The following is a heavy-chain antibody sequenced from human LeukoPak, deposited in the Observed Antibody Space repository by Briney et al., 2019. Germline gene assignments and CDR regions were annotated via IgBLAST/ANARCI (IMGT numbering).Heavy chain of an antibody. J-gene: IGHJ4*02. CDR3: AKATAKYYFDY. D-gene: IGHD6-25*01. CDR2: ISGSGGST. CDR1: GFTFSSYG. Sequence: GGSLRLSLAASGFTFSSYGMTWVRQARAKGMEWVSPISGSGGSTYYADSVKGRFTISRDNSKNTLYLQMNSLRAEDTAVYYCAKATAKYYFDYWGQGTLVTVSS. V-gene: IGHV3-23*01.